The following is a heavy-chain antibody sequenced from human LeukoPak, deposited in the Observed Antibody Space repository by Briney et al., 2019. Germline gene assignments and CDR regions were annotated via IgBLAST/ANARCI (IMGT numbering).Heavy chain of an antibody. CDR3: ARYIVVVPAAKPSYYYGMDV. V-gene: IGHV4-34*01. CDR2: INHSGST. Sequence: PSETLSLTCAVYGGSFSGYYWSWIRQPPGKGLEWIGEINHSGSTNYSPSLKSRVTISVDTSKNQFSLKLSSVTAADTAVYYCARYIVVVPAAKPSYYYGMDVWGKGTTVTVSS. J-gene: IGHJ6*04. D-gene: IGHD2-2*01. CDR1: GGSFSGYY.